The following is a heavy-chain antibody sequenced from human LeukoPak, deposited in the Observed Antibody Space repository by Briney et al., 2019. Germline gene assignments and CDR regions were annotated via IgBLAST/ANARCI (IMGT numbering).Heavy chain of an antibody. D-gene: IGHD1-26*01. CDR3: ASEDQGGFDY. V-gene: IGHV3-15*01. CDR2: IKREIDGGTT. CDR1: GFPFTNAW. J-gene: IGHJ4*02. Sequence: GGSLRLSCAASGFPFTNAWMSWVRQAPEKGLEWVGRIKREIDGGTTDYAAPVKGRFTISRDDSKNTLYLQTDSLKTDDTGVYYCASEDQGGFDYWGQGTRVTVSS.